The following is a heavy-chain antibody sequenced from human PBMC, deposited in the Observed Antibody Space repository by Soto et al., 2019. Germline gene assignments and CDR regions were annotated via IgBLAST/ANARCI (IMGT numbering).Heavy chain of an antibody. V-gene: IGHV3-30*18. D-gene: IGHD6-6*01. J-gene: IGHJ4*02. Sequence: GSLRLSCAASGFTFSSYGMHWVRQAPGKGLEWVAVISYDGSNKYYADSVKGRFTISRDNSKNTLYLQMNSLRAEDTAVYYCAKDHGDSSSTDYWGQGTLVTVSS. CDR2: ISYDGSNK. CDR3: AKDHGDSSSTDY. CDR1: GFTFSSYG.